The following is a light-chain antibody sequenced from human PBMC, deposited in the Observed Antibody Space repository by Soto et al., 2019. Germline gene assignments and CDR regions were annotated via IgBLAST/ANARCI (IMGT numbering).Light chain of an antibody. Sequence: DIQMTQSPSSLSASVGDRVTITCRARQSISSYLNWYQQKPGKAPKLLIYAASSLQSGVPSRFGGSGSGTDFSLTISSLQPEDFATYYCQQSYRTPLGQVTKLEI. CDR3: QQSYRTP. J-gene: IGKJ2*01. CDR2: AAS. CDR1: QSISSY. V-gene: IGKV1-39*01.